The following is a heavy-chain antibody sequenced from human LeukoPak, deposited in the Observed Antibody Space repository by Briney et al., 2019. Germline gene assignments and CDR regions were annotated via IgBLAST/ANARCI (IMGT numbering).Heavy chain of an antibody. J-gene: IGHJ4*02. V-gene: IGHV4-34*01. CDR3: ARHGTNVDTAMVHDY. D-gene: IGHD5-18*01. Sequence: SETLSLTCAVYGGSFSGYYWSWIRQPPGKGLEWIGEINHSGSTYYNPSLKSRVTISVDTSKNQFSLKLTSVTAADTAVYFCARHGTNVDTAMVHDYWGQGTLVTVSS. CDR1: GGSFSGYY. CDR2: INHSGST.